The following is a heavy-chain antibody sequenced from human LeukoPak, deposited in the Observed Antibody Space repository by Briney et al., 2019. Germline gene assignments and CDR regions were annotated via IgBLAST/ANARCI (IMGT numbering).Heavy chain of an antibody. V-gene: IGHV3-23*01. Sequence: GGCLRLSRAASRLTFSSYSMRCVRQAPGKGLEWVSAISGSRGSTDYADSVKGRFTISRDNSKNTLYRQMNSLTAEDTGVYYCAEGGSIQINYWGQGTLVTVSS. D-gene: IGHD5-18*01. CDR2: ISGSRGST. CDR3: AEGGSIQINY. J-gene: IGHJ4*01. CDR1: RLTFSSYS.